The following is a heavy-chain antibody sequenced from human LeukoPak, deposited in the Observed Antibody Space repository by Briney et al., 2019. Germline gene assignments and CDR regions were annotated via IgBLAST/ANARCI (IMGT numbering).Heavy chain of an antibody. CDR1: GYSFTTYW. V-gene: IGHV5-51*01. CDR3: ARRLRTGGFDI. CDR2: IQPADSQT. J-gene: IGHJ3*02. D-gene: IGHD1-1*01. Sequence: ESLKISCMGSGYSFTTYWIDWVRQVPGKGLEWMGLIQPADSQTRYNPSFQGQVTLSDDKSINTAYLQWSSLRPSDTAMYYCARRLRTGGFDIWGQGTEVTVSS.